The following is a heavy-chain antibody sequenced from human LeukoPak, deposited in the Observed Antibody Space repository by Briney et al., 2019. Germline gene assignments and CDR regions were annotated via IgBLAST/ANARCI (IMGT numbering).Heavy chain of an antibody. V-gene: IGHV1-18*01. J-gene: IGHJ5*02. D-gene: IGHD6-19*01. Sequence: GASVKVSCKASGYTFTGYGITWVRQAPGQGLEWMGWISAYNDNTNYAQKVQGRVTMTTDTSTSTAYMELRSLRSDDTAVYYCARDPIPDYSSGWFDPWGQGTLVTVSS. CDR2: ISAYNDNT. CDR1: GYTFTGYG. CDR3: ARDPIPDYSSGWFDP.